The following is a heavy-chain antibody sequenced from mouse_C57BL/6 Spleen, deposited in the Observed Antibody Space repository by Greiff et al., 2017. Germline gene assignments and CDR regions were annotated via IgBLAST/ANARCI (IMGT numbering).Heavy chain of an antibody. Sequence: QVQLQQSGPELVKPGASVKISCKASGYAFSSYWMNWVKQRPGQGLEWIGRIYPGDGGTNYNGKFKGKATLTADKSSSTAYMQLSSLTSEDAAVYVCARHGYYGRDYWGQGTSVTVSS. CDR3: ARHGYYGRDY. CDR2: IYPGDGGT. CDR1: GYAFSSYW. V-gene: IGHV1-82*01. J-gene: IGHJ4*01.